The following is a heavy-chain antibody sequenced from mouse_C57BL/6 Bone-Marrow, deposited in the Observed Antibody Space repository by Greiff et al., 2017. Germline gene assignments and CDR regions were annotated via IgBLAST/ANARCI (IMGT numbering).Heavy chain of an antibody. V-gene: IGHV1-52*01. D-gene: IGHD2-3*01. J-gene: IGHJ3*01. CDR2: IDPSDSET. CDR1: GYTFTSYW. Sequence: VQLQQSGAELVRPGSSVKLSCKASGYTFTSYWMHWVKQRPIQGLEWIGNIDPSDSETHYNQKFKDKATLTVDKSSSTAYMQLSSLTSEDSAVYYCARSDRDDGYYSAWVAYWGQGTLVTVSA. CDR3: ARSDRDDGYYSAWVAY.